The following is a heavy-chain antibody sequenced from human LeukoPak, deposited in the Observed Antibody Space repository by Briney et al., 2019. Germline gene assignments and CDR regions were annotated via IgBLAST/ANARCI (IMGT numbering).Heavy chain of an antibody. D-gene: IGHD3-10*01. V-gene: IGHV1-69*13. CDR3: ASRVRGVINPYYYYYYMDV. CDR1: GGTFSSYA. J-gene: IGHJ6*03. CDR2: IIPIFGTA. Sequence: ASVKVSCKASGGTFSSYAISWVRQAPGQGLEWMGGIIPIFGTANYAQKFQGRVTITADESTSTAYMELSSLRSEDTAVYYCASRVRGVINPYYYYYYMDVWGKGTTVTISS.